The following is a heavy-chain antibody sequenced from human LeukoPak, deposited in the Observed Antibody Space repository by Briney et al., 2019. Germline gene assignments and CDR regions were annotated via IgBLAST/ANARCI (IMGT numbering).Heavy chain of an antibody. CDR2: SYFGGST. Sequence: SETLSLTCTVSGGSISGFYWSWVRQPPGKALEWIGYSYFGGSTNYNPSLKSRVTKSLDTSKNQFSLKLSSVTAADTAVYYCARQRRIAARRGYFDYWGQGILVTVSS. D-gene: IGHD6-6*01. J-gene: IGHJ4*02. CDR1: GGSISGFY. V-gene: IGHV4-59*08. CDR3: ARQRRIAARRGYFDY.